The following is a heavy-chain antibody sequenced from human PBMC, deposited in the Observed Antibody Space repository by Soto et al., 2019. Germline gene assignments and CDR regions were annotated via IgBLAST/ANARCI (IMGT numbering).Heavy chain of an antibody. V-gene: IGHV4-59*01. CDR1: GVSISSYY. CDR2: ISYSGST. J-gene: IGHJ6*01. Sequence: QVQLQESGPGLVKPSATRSLTARTAGVSISSYYWNLIRHAPGKGRAWLGLISYSGSTNYNPSHTSRVTISVDTSKDQISLWMNSVTDADTAVYYGARFQSTSCGYYYALDVWGQGTTVTVSS. D-gene: IGHD2-2*01. CDR3: ARFQSTSCGYYYALDV.